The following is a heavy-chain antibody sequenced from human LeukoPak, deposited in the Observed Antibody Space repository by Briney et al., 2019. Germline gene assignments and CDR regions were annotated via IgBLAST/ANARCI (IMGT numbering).Heavy chain of an antibody. J-gene: IGHJ6*02. CDR3: AREGYYDSSGYYYYYYGMDV. CDR2: ISAYNGNT. Sequence: ASVKVSCKASGYTFTSYGISWVRQAPGQGLEWMGWISAYNGNTNYAQKLQGRVTMTTGTSTSTAYMELRSLRSDDTAVYYCAREGYYDSSGYYYYYYGMDVWGQGTTVTVSS. D-gene: IGHD3-22*01. CDR1: GYTFTSYG. V-gene: IGHV1-18*01.